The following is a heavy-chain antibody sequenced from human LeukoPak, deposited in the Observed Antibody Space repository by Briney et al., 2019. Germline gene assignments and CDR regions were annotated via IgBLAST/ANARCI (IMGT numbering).Heavy chain of an antibody. Sequence: GASVKVSCKASGYTFTSYDMHWVRQAPGQGLEWMGIINPSGGSTSYAQKFQGRVTMTRDMSTSTVYMELSSLRSEDTAVYYCARDRGCSSTSCYTQSFDPWGQGTLVTVSS. CDR3: ARDRGCSSTSCYTQSFDP. J-gene: IGHJ5*02. V-gene: IGHV1-46*01. D-gene: IGHD2-2*02. CDR1: GYTFTSYD. CDR2: INPSGGST.